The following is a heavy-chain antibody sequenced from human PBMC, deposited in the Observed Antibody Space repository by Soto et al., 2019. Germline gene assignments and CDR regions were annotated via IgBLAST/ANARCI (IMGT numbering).Heavy chain of an antibody. CDR3: ASATESTPWGRLDV. D-gene: IGHD7-27*01. J-gene: IGHJ6*02. CDR2: ISPFLNLV. V-gene: IGHV1-69*01. CDR1: GDSFNDYA. Sequence: VQLEQSETEVRKPGSSVKLSCKTSGDSFNDYAISWVRQAPGQGLEWMGGISPFLNLVRYAEKFQGRVTISATDFTGTAYLEVTRLISEDTATYYCASATESTPWGRLDVWGLGTAVSVPS.